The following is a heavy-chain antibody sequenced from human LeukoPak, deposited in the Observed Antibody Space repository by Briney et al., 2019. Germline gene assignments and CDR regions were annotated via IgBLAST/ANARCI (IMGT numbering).Heavy chain of an antibody. J-gene: IGHJ4*02. CDR2: INPSGGSA. CDR1: GYTFTRYY. D-gene: IGHD3-22*01. CDR3: ARLADYDSSGYLSY. V-gene: IGHV1-46*01. Sequence: ASVKVSCKASGYTFTRYYMHWVRQAPRQGLEWMGIINPSGGSAKYAQKFQGRVTMTRDTSTSTVYMEVRSLRSEDTAVYYCARLADYDSSGYLSYWGQGTLVTVSS.